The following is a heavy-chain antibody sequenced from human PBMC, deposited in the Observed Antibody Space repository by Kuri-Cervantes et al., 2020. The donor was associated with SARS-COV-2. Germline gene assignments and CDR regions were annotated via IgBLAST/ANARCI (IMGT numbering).Heavy chain of an antibody. CDR3: ARQMMSSITICVAVLTKNWFDP. Sequence: SETLSLTCTVSGGSISSSSYYWRWIRQPPGKGLEWIGSISYSGSTYYNPSLKSRVTISVDTSKNQFSLKLSSVTAADTAVYYCARQMMSSITICVAVLTKNWFDPWGQGTLVTVSS. CDR1: GGSISSSSYY. V-gene: IGHV4-39*01. CDR2: ISYSGST. D-gene: IGHD3-3*01. J-gene: IGHJ5*02.